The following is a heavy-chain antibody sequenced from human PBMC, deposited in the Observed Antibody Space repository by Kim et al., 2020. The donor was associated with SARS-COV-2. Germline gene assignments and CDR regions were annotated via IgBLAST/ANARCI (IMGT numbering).Heavy chain of an antibody. CDR1: GGSFSGYY. CDR2: INHSGST. Sequence: SETLSLTCAVYGGSFSGYYWSWIRQPPGKGLEWIGEINHSGSTNYNPSLKSRVTISVDTSKNQFSLKLSSVTAADTAVYYCARGRIRHYYGSDTRRIFDPWGQGTLVTVSS. D-gene: IGHD3-10*01. CDR3: ARGRIRHYYGSDTRRIFDP. J-gene: IGHJ5*02. V-gene: IGHV4-34*01.